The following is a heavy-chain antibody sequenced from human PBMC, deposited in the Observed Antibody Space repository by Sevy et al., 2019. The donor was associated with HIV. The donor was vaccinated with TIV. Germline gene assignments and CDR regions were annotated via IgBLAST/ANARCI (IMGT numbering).Heavy chain of an antibody. D-gene: IGHD3-3*02. V-gene: IGHV3-23*01. J-gene: IGHJ3*02. CDR2: ISGNGENT. CDR3: ARDGRGISAFDI. CDR1: EFTFSSHA. Sequence: LSCTASEFTFSSHAVSWVRQAPGKGLEWVSAISGNGENTHYADSVRGRFTISRDNFKNTLYLQMNSLRAEDTALYYCARDGRGISAFDIWGQGTMVTVSS.